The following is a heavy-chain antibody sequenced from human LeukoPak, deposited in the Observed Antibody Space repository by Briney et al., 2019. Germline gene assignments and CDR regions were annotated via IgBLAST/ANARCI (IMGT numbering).Heavy chain of an antibody. CDR1: GGSISSGGYY. CDR2: IYYSGST. Sequence: SQTLSLTCTVSGGSISSGGYYWSWILQHPGKGLEWIGYIYYSGSTYYNPSLKSRVTISVDTSKNQFSLKLSSVTAADTAVYYCARDAPGGSSAADAFDIWGQGTMVTVSS. J-gene: IGHJ3*02. D-gene: IGHD2-2*01. CDR3: ARDAPGGSSAADAFDI. V-gene: IGHV4-31*03.